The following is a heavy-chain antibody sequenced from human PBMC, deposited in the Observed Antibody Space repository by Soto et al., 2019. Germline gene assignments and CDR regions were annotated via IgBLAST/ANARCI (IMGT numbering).Heavy chain of an antibody. CDR2: IYYSGST. Sequence: KASETLSLTCTVSGGSISSYYWSWIRQPPGKGLEWIGYIYYSGSTNYNPSLKSRVTISVDTSKNQFSLKLSSVTAADTAVYYCARIQPGYCSSTSCFHFDYWGQGTLVTVSS. D-gene: IGHD2-2*01. CDR1: GGSISSYY. CDR3: ARIQPGYCSSTSCFHFDY. V-gene: IGHV4-59*01. J-gene: IGHJ4*02.